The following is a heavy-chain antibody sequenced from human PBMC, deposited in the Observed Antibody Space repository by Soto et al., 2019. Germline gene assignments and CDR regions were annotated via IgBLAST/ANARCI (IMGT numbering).Heavy chain of an antibody. Sequence: SVKVSCKASGGTFSSYAISWVRQAPGQGLEWMGGIIPIFGTANYAQKFQGRVTITADESTSTAYMELSSLRSEDTAVYYCARMYSSSFYYYYYGMDVWGQGTTVAVSS. D-gene: IGHD6-6*01. CDR1: GGTFSSYA. CDR3: ARMYSSSFYYYYYGMDV. J-gene: IGHJ6*02. V-gene: IGHV1-69*13. CDR2: IIPIFGTA.